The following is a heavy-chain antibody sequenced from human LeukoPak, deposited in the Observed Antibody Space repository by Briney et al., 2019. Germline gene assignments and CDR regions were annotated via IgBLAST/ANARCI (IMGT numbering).Heavy chain of an antibody. D-gene: IGHD5-18*01. Sequence: PGGSLRLSCAASGFTFSNAWMSWVRQAPGKGLEWVGRIKSKTDGGTTDYATPVKGRFSISRDDSKNTLYLQMNSLKTEDTAICYCTTVPAGYSFGYKGNWFDPWGQGTLVTVSS. V-gene: IGHV3-15*01. CDR2: IKSKTDGGTT. J-gene: IGHJ5*02. CDR1: GFTFSNAW. CDR3: TTVPAGYSFGYKGNWFDP.